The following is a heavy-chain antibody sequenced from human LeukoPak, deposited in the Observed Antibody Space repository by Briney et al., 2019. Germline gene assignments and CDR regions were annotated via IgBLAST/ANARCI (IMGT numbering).Heavy chain of an antibody. CDR2: ISSSSSHI. CDR1: GFTFSSYS. Sequence: GGSLRLSCAASGFTFSSYSMNWVRQAPGKGLEWVSSISSSSSHIYYADSVKGRFTISRDNAKNSLYLQMNSLRAEDTAVYYCARKGYYDSSGYRDYWGQGTLVTVSS. D-gene: IGHD3-22*01. V-gene: IGHV3-21*01. J-gene: IGHJ4*02. CDR3: ARKGYYDSSGYRDY.